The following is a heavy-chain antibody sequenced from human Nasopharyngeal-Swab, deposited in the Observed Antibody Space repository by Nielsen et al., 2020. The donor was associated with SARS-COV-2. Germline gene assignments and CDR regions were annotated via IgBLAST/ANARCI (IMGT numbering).Heavy chain of an antibody. CDR2: INAGNGNT. CDR3: ARDSSSGLRYFDWLSPGYNWFDP. D-gene: IGHD3-9*01. J-gene: IGHJ5*02. Sequence: ASVKVSCTASGYTFTTYAIHWVRQAPGQRLEWMGWINAGNGNTKYSQKLQGRVTITRDTSASTAYMELSSLRSEDTAVYYCARDSSSGLRYFDWLSPGYNWFDPWGQGALVTVSS. CDR1: GYTFTTYA. V-gene: IGHV1-3*01.